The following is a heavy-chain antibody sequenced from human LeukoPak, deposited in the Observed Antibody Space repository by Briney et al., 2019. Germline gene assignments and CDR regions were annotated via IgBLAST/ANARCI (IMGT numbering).Heavy chain of an antibody. CDR3: ARDLWYYYGSDIGALDI. D-gene: IGHD3-10*01. CDR2: ISSSSSTI. J-gene: IGHJ3*02. Sequence: GGSLRLSCAASGFTFSNYNMNCVRQAPGKGLEWVSYISSSSSTIYYADSVKGRFTISRDNAKNSLYLQMNSLRDEDTAVYYCARDLWYYYGSDIGALDIWGQGTMVTVSA. CDR1: GFTFSNYN. V-gene: IGHV3-48*02.